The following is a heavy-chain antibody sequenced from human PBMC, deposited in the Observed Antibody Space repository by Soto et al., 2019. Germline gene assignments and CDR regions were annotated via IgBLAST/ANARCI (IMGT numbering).Heavy chain of an antibody. J-gene: IGHJ5*01. CDR2: ISSSSSSI. Sequence: PGGSLRLSCAASGFTFSSYSMNWARQAPGKGLEWVSYISSSSSSIYYADSVKGRFTISRDNAKNTLYLQMNSLRAEDTAVYYWAKDRSPWETTPFDYWGHGTLVTVSS. CDR1: GFTFSSYS. CDR3: AKDRSPWETTPFDY. D-gene: IGHD1-1*01. V-gene: IGHV3-48*01.